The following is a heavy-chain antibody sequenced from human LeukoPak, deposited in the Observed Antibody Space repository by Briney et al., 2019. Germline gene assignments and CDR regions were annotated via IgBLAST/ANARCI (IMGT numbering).Heavy chain of an antibody. Sequence: SETLSLTCTVSGGSISSSSYHWGWIRQPPGKGLEWIGSIYYSGSTYYNPSLKSRVTISVDTSKNQFSLKLSSVTAADTAVYYCASGRFLEWLLSPRPFDYWGQGTLVTVSS. J-gene: IGHJ4*02. D-gene: IGHD3-3*01. CDR1: GGSISSSSYH. V-gene: IGHV4-39*01. CDR2: IYYSGST. CDR3: ASGRFLEWLLSPRPFDY.